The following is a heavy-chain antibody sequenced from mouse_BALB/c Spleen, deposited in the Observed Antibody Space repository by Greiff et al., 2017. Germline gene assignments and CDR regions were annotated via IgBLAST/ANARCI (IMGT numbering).Heavy chain of an antibody. Sequence: EVQLQESGGGLVQPKGSLKLSCAASGFTFNTYAMNWVRQAPGKGLEWVARIRSKSNNYATYYADSVKDRFTISRDDSQSMLYLQMNNLKTEDTAMYYCVIYDYEAWFAYWGQGTLVTVSA. D-gene: IGHD2-4*01. CDR3: VIYDYEAWFAY. J-gene: IGHJ3*01. V-gene: IGHV10-1*02. CDR2: IRSKSNNYAT. CDR1: GFTFNTYA.